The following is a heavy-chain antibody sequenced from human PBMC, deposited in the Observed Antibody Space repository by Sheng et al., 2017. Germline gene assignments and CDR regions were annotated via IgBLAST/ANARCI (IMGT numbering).Heavy chain of an antibody. Sequence: QVQLVQSGAEVKKPGSSVKVSCKASGGTFSSYAISWVRQAPGQGLEWMGGIIPIFGTANYAQKFQGRVTITTDESTSTAYMELSSLRSEDTAVYYCATQGVPAADIFYYYYYMDVWGKGTTVTVSS. CDR3: ATQGVPAADIFYYYYYMDV. D-gene: IGHD2-2*01. CDR2: IIPIFGTA. V-gene: IGHV1-69*05. CDR1: GGTFSSYA. J-gene: IGHJ6*03.